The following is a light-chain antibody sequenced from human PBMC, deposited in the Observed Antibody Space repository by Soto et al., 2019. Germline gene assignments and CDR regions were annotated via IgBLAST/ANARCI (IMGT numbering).Light chain of an antibody. CDR1: QGIANY. J-gene: IGKJ1*01. CDR3: QKYNGALWA. CDR2: AAS. Sequence: DIQMTQSPSSLSASIGDRVTITCRASQGIANYLAWYQQKPGKVPKLLIYAASSLQSGVPYRFSGSGSGTDFTLTIRGLQPEDVQTYYCQKYNGALWALAQGTNVDIK. V-gene: IGKV1-27*01.